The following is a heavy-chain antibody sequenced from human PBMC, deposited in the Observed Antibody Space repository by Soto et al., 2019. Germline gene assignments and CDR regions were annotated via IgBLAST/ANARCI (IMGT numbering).Heavy chain of an antibody. CDR1: GFTFSSYG. CDR2: ISYDGSNK. Sequence: GSLRLSCAASGFTFSSYGMHWVRQAPGKRLEWVAVISYDGSNKYYADSVKGRFTISRDNSKNTLYLQMNSLRAEDTAVYYCAKEWVYDSSGWSFDYWGQGTLVTVSS. V-gene: IGHV3-30*18. J-gene: IGHJ4*02. D-gene: IGHD3-22*01. CDR3: AKEWVYDSSGWSFDY.